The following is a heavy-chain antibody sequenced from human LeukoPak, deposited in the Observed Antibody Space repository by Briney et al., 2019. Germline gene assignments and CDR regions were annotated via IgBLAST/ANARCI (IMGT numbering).Heavy chain of an antibody. V-gene: IGHV3-13*01. D-gene: IGHD3-22*01. J-gene: IGHJ3*02. Sequence: GGSLRLSCAASGFTFSNYDMHWVRQATGKGLEWVSGIGIAGDTHYPGSVKGRFTISRENAKDSLYLQMNSLRAGDTAVYYCARAARYYGSSGAHAFDIWGQGTMVAVS. CDR3: ARAARYYGSSGAHAFDI. CDR1: GFTFSNYD. CDR2: IGIAGDT.